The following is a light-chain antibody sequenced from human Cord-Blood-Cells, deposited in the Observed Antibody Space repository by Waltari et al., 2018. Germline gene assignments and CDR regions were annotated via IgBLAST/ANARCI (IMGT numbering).Light chain of an antibody. CDR1: QSVSSSY. Sequence: EIVMTQSPATLSVSPGERATLSCRASQSVSSSYFAWYQQKPGQAPRLLIYGASSRATGIPDRFSGSGSGTDFTLTISRLEPEDFAVYYCQQYGSSPGYTFGQGTKLEIK. CDR3: QQYGSSPGYT. V-gene: IGKV3-20*01. CDR2: GAS. J-gene: IGKJ2*01.